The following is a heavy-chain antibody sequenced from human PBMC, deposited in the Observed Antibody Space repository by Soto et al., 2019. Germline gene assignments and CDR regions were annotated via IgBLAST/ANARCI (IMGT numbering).Heavy chain of an antibody. V-gene: IGHV3-33*01. D-gene: IGHD2-2*01. CDR3: ARDLKASSCLGFDY. CDR1: GFTFSSYG. Sequence: QVQLVESGGGVVQPGRSLRLSCAASGFTFSSYGMHWVRHAPGKGLEWVAVIWYDGSKKYYADSVEGRFTISKDNSKNILYLQMNSLRAEDTAVYYCARDLKASSCLGFDYWGQGTLVTVSS. CDR2: IWYDGSKK. J-gene: IGHJ4*02.